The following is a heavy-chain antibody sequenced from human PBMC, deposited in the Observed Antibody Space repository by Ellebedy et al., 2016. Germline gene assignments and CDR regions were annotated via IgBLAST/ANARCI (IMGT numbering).Heavy chain of an antibody. CDR3: ATENANPGFALDH. J-gene: IGHJ4*02. CDR1: GLSFSSYT. CDR2: ISGSNNYV. D-gene: IGHD1-1*01. Sequence: GESLKISXAASGLSFSSYTMNWVRQAPGKGLEWVASISGSNNYVYYPDSVKGRFTISRDNAKNSLFLEMNSLRAEDTAVYYCATENANPGFALDHWGQGTVVTVSS. V-gene: IGHV3-21*01.